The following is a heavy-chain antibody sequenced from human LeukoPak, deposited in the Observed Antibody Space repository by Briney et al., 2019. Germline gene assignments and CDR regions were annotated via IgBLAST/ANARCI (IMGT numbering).Heavy chain of an antibody. Sequence: GGSLRLSCAAYGFTFSSYGMHWVRQAPGKGLEGVAVIWYDGSKKYYADSVKGRFTISRDNSKNTLYLQMNSLRAEDTAVYYCARGSSSWYVPYYYGMDVWGQGITVTVSS. V-gene: IGHV3-33*01. CDR1: GFTFSSYG. CDR3: ARGSSSWYVPYYYGMDV. D-gene: IGHD6-13*01. CDR2: IWYDGSKK. J-gene: IGHJ6*02.